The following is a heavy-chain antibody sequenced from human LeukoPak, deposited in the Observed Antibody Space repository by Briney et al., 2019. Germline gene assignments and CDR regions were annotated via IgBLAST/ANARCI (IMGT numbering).Heavy chain of an antibody. CDR2: MNPNSGNT. Sequence: ASVKVSCKASGYTFTSYGINWVRQATGQGLEWMGWMNPNSGNTGYAQKFQGRVTMTRNTSISTAYMELSSLRSEDTAVYYCARGIAAAGTGNYWGQGTLVTVSS. CDR1: GYTFTSYG. V-gene: IGHV1-8*02. D-gene: IGHD6-13*01. J-gene: IGHJ4*02. CDR3: ARGIAAAGTGNY.